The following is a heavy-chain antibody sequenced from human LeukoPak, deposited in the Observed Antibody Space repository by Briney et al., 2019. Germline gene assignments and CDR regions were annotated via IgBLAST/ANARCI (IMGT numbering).Heavy chain of an antibody. V-gene: IGHV1-2*02. CDR3: ARDRPYYYDSSGFDY. CDR2: INPNSGGT. J-gene: IGHJ4*02. Sequence: ASVKVSCKASGYTFTGYYMHWVRQAPGQGLEWMGWINPNSGGTNYAQKFQGRVTMTRDTSISTAYMELSRLRSDDTAVYYCARDRPYYYDSSGFDYWGQGTLVTVSS. CDR1: GYTFTGYY. D-gene: IGHD3-22*01.